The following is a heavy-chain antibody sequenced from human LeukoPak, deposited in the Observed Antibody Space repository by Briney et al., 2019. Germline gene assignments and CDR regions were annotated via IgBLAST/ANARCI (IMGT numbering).Heavy chain of an antibody. D-gene: IGHD4-11*01. CDR1: GGTFSSYT. J-gene: IGHJ4*02. V-gene: IGHV1-69*02. CDR3: ARKLGSNIDY. Sequence: SVKVSCKASGGTFSSYTNSWVRQPPGQGHEWMGRIIPILGIANYAQKFQGRVTITADKSTSTAYMELSSLRSEDTAVYYCARKLGSNIDYWGQGTLVTVSS. CDR2: IIPILGIA.